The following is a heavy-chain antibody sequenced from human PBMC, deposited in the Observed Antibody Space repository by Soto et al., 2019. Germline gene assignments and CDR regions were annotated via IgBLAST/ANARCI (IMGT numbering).Heavy chain of an antibody. J-gene: IGHJ6*02. CDR3: ARSEYSSSLNYYYYGMDV. Sequence: SLTCTVSGGSISSYYWSWIRQPPGKGLEWIGYIYYSGSTNYNPSLKSRVTISVDTSKNQFSLKLSSVTAADTAVYYCARSEYSSSLNYYYYGMDVWGQGTTVTVSS. CDR2: IYYSGST. V-gene: IGHV4-59*01. D-gene: IGHD6-6*01. CDR1: GGSISSYY.